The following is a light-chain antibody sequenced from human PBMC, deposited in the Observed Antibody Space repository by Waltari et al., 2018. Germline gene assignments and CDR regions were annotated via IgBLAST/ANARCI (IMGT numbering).Light chain of an antibody. CDR1: TSAIGGNP. V-gene: IGLV1-44*01. CDR2: SND. Sequence: QSVLTQPPSASGTPGQRVTISCSGSTSAIGGNPVVWYQQLPGTAPKLLTHSNDQRPSGVPDRFSGFKSGTSASLAISGLQSEDEGEYFCAAWDDSLTYVFGTGTKVTVL. CDR3: AAWDDSLTYV. J-gene: IGLJ1*01.